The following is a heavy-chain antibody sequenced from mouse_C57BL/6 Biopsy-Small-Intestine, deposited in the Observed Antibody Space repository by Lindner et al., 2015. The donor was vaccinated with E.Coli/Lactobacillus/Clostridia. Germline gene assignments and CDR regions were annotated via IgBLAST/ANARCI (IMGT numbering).Heavy chain of an antibody. V-gene: IGHV5-17*01. CDR2: ISSGSSTI. Sequence: VQLQESGGGLVKPGGSLKLSCAVSGFTFSDYGMHWVRQAPEKGLEWVAYISSGSSTIYYADTVKGRFTISRDNAKNTLFLQMTSLRSEDTAMYYCTRRSLDGFYFDSWGQGTTLTVSS. J-gene: IGHJ2*01. D-gene: IGHD2-3*01. CDR3: TRRSLDGFYFDS. CDR1: GFTFSDYG.